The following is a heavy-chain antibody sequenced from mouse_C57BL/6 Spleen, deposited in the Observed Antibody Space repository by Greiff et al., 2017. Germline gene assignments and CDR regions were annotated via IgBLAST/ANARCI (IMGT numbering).Heavy chain of an antibody. CDR3: ARENAY. Sequence: VQLQQSGPELVKPGASVKISCKASGYSFTGYYMNWVKQSPEKSLEWIGEINPSTGGTTYNQTFKAKATLTVDKSSSTAYMQLKSLTSEDSAVYYCARENAYWGQGTLVTVSA. CDR2: INPSTGGT. J-gene: IGHJ3*01. CDR1: GYSFTGYY. V-gene: IGHV1-42*01.